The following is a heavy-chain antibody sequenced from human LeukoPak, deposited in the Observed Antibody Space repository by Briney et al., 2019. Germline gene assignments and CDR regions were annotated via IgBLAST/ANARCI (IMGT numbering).Heavy chain of an antibody. CDR1: RYTFTGYY. Sequence: ASVKVSCKASRYTFTGYYMHWVRQAPGQGLEWMGWIKPNSGGTNYAQKFQGRVTMTRETSISTAYMELSRLRSDDAAVYYCARDSVDYWGQGTLVTVSS. CDR2: IKPNSGGT. J-gene: IGHJ4*02. V-gene: IGHV1-2*02. CDR3: ARDSVDY.